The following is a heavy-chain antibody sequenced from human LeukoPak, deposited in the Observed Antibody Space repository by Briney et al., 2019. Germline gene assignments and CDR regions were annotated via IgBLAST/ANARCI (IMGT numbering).Heavy chain of an antibody. V-gene: IGHV4-39*01. J-gene: IGHJ5*02. CDR2: IYYSGST. CDR1: GCSITSSLSY. D-gene: IGHD6-6*01. Sequence: PSETLSLTCSVSGCSITSSLSYWGWIRQPPGKGLEWIGSIYYSGSTYYSPSLKSRVTISVDTSKNQFSLKLSSVTAADTAVYYCARSIATYGPTHNWFGPWGQGILVTVSS. CDR3: ARSIATYGPTHNWFGP.